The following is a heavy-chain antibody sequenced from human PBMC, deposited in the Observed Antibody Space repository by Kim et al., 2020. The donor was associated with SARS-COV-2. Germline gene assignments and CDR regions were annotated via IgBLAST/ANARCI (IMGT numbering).Heavy chain of an antibody. V-gene: IGHV1-69*13. J-gene: IGHJ4*02. CDR1: GGTFSSYA. D-gene: IGHD5-12*01. Sequence: SVKVSCKASGGTFSSYAISWVRQAPGQGLEWMGGIIPIFGTANYAQKFQGRVTITADESTSTAYMELSSLRSEDTAVYYCARGVGDGYNSASFDYWGQGTLVTVSS. CDR3: ARGVGDGYNSASFDY. CDR2: IIPIFGTA.